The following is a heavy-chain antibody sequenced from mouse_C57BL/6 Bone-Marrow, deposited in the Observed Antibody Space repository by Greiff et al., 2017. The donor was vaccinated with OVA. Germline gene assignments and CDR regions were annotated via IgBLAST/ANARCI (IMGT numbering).Heavy chain of an antibody. CDR2: IYPGSGNT. CDR3: ARRYYYGPFDY. V-gene: IGHV1-76*01. J-gene: IGHJ2*01. D-gene: IGHD1-1*01. Sequence: VHLVESGAELVRPGASVKLSCKASGYTFTDYYINWVKQRPGQGLEWIARIYPGSGNTYYNEKFKGKATLTAEKSSSTAYMQLSSLTSEDSAVYFCARRYYYGPFDYWGQGTTLTVSS. CDR1: GYTFTDYY.